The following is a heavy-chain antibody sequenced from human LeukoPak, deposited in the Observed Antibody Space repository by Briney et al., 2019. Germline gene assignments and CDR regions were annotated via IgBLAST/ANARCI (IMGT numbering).Heavy chain of an antibody. D-gene: IGHD6-19*01. CDR3: ARDFGQQWLGYYYCYGMDV. CDR1: GFTFSSYW. J-gene: IGHJ6*02. Sequence: GGSLRLSCAASGFTFSSYWMSWVRQAPGKGLEWVANIKQDGSEKYYVDSVKGRFTISRDNAKNSLYLQMNSLRAEDTAVYYCARDFGQQWLGYYYCYGMDVWGQGTTVTVSS. V-gene: IGHV3-7*01. CDR2: IKQDGSEK.